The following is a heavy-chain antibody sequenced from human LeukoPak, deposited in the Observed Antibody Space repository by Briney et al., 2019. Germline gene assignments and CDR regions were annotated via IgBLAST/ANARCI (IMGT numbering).Heavy chain of an antibody. CDR3: ARELLDKYYFDY. J-gene: IGHJ4*02. CDR2: INPDSGDT. D-gene: IGHD2-15*01. V-gene: IGHV1-2*02. Sequence: ASVKVSCKTYGYTFSNYYIYWVRQAPGQGLEWMGWINPDSGDTKYAQKFQARVTMTRDTSISTAYMELSRLRSDDTAVYYCARELLDKYYFDYWGQGTLVTVSS. CDR1: GYTFSNYY.